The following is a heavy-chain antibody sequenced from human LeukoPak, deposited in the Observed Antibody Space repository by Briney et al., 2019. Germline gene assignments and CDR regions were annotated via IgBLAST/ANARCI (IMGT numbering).Heavy chain of an antibody. CDR2: IYYSGST. CDR3: ARATPEGRYDFWSGNYYFDY. CDR1: GGSISSGDYY. J-gene: IGHJ4*02. V-gene: IGHV4-30-4*08. Sequence: SETLSLTCTVSGGSISSGDYYWSWIRQPPGKGLEWIGYIYYSGSTYYNPSLKSRVTISVDTSKNQFSLKLSSVTAADTAVYYCARATPEGRYDFWSGNYYFDYWGQGTLVTVSS. D-gene: IGHD3-3*01.